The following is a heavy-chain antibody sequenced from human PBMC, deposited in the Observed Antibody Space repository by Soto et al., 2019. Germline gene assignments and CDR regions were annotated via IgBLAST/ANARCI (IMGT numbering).Heavy chain of an antibody. D-gene: IGHD6-19*01. CDR3: ARTKYSSGVAG. Sequence: PVQVSFKASGGTFSSYAISLVRQAPGQGLEWMGGIIPIFGTANYAQKFQGRVTITADESTSTAYMELSSLRSEDTAVYYCARTKYSSGVAGWGQGTLVTVSS. CDR1: GGTFSSYA. V-gene: IGHV1-69*13. J-gene: IGHJ4*02. CDR2: IIPIFGTA.